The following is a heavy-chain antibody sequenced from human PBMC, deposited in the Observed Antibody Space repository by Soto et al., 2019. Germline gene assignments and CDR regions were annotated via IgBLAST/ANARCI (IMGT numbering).Heavy chain of an antibody. CDR3: THRQSGAFDF. V-gene: IGHV2-5*02. CDR2: FYGDDVT. D-gene: IGHD2-15*01. J-gene: IGHJ4*02. Sequence: QITLKESGPTLVTPTQTLSLTCTLSGFSLTTPSVAVGRIRQPPGKALEWLALFYGDDVTGYNPSLRDRLSIARDTSRTQVVLTMTNVDPVDTATYYCTHRQSGAFDFWGQGTLVTVSS. CDR1: GFSLTTPSVA.